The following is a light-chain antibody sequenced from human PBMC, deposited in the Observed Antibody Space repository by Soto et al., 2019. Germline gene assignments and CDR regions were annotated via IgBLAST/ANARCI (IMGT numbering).Light chain of an antibody. CDR1: SSDVGGYDY. V-gene: IGLV2-14*01. CDR3: SSYTTSSTPWI. J-gene: IGLJ2*01. Sequence: QSVLTQPASVSGSPGQSITISCSGTSSDVGGYDYVSWYQQHPGKAPKLMIYEVNNRPSGVSNRFSGSKSGNTASLTISGLQAEDEADYYCSSYTTSSTPWIFGGGTKVTVL. CDR2: EVN.